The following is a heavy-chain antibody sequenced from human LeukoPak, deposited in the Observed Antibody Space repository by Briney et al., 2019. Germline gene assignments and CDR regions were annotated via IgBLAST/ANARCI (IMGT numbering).Heavy chain of an antibody. Sequence: AASVKVSCQASGGTFSSYAISWVRQAPGQGLEWMGGIIPIFGTANYAQKFQGRVTITTDESTSTAYMERCSLRSEDRAVYYCAISSGHYPYGNFQHWGQGTLVTVSS. CDR3: AISSGHYPYGNFQH. J-gene: IGHJ1*01. CDR2: IIPIFGTA. CDR1: GGTFSSYA. V-gene: IGHV1-69*05. D-gene: IGHD3-22*01.